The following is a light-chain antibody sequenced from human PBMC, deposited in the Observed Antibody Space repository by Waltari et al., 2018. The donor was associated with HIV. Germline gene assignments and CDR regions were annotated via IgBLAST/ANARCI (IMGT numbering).Light chain of an antibody. CDR1: NIGSKS. V-gene: IGLV3-21*02. CDR3: HVWDRRGEHHV. J-gene: IGLJ1*01. CDR2: DGS. Sequence: SYVLTQPPSVSVAPGQAATIPCGGNNIGSKSGHWYQQKAGQDPVLVVYDGSDRRSGVPERFSGSRSGNTATLTISRAEAGDDADYYCHVWDRRGEHHVFVTGTKVTVL.